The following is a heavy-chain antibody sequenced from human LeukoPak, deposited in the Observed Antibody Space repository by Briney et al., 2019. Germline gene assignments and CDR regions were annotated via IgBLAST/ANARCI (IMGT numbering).Heavy chain of an antibody. J-gene: IGHJ4*02. Sequence: GGSLRLSCAASGFTFSSYSMNWVRQAPGKGLEWVSSISSSSSYIYYADSVKGRFTISRDNAKNSLYLQMNSLRAEDTAVYYCARDLVFGRGAYWGQGTLVTVSS. CDR1: GFTFSSYS. D-gene: IGHD3-10*01. V-gene: IGHV3-21*01. CDR2: ISSSSSYI. CDR3: ARDLVFGRGAY.